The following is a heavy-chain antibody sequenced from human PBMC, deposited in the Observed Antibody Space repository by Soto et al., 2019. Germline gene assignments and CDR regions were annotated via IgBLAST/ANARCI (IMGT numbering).Heavy chain of an antibody. CDR3: AKDRRGKLGYCSSTSCPTYYYYGMDV. D-gene: IGHD2-2*01. CDR1: GFTFSSYA. J-gene: IGHJ6*02. CDR2: ISGSGGST. Sequence: EGSLRLSCAASGFTFSSYAMSWVRQAPGKGREWVSAISGSGGSTYYAGSVKGRFTISRDNSKNTLYLQMNSLRAEDTAVYYCAKDRRGKLGYCSSTSCPTYYYYGMDVWGQGTTVTVSS. V-gene: IGHV3-23*01.